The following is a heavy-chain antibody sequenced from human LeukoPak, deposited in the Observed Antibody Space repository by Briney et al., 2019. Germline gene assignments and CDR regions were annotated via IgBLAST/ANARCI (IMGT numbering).Heavy chain of an antibody. D-gene: IGHD2-8*02. CDR1: GYTFTSYG. CDR2: VSAYNGNT. J-gene: IGHJ4*02. CDR3: AREGRQGTGGWYYFDY. Sequence: GASVKVSCKASGYTFTSYGISWVRQAPGQGLEWMGWVSAYNGNTNYAQNLQGRVTMTTDTSTSTAYMELSSLRSDDTAVYYCAREGRQGTGGWYYFDYWGQGTLVTVSS. V-gene: IGHV1-18*01.